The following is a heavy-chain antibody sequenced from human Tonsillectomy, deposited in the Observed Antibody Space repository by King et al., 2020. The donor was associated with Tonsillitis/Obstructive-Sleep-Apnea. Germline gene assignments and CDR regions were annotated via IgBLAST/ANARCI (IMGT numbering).Heavy chain of an antibody. J-gene: IGHJ4*02. CDR3: ARHGESDYITPWDY. CDR2: IYYSGST. D-gene: IGHD3-16*01. V-gene: IGHV4-39*01. Sequence: QLQESGPGLVKPSETLSLTCTVSGGSISSSSYYWGWIRQPPGKGLDWIGSIYYSGSTYYNPALKSRVTLSVDTSTNQFSLKLSSVTAADTAVYYCARHGESDYITPWDYWGQGTLVTVSS. CDR1: GGSISSSSYY.